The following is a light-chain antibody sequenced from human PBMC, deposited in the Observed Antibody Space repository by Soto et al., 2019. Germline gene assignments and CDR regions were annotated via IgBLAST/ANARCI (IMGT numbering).Light chain of an antibody. CDR3: SSYTTSSTRV. Sequence: QSALTQPASVSGSPGQSIAISCTGSSSDIGIYKYVSWYQQHPGKVPKLIIYEVTNRPSGVSNRFSGSKSGNTASLTISGLQAEDDAHYYCSSYTTSSTRVFGPGTKLTVL. CDR2: EVT. V-gene: IGLV2-14*01. CDR1: SSDIGIYKY. J-gene: IGLJ1*01.